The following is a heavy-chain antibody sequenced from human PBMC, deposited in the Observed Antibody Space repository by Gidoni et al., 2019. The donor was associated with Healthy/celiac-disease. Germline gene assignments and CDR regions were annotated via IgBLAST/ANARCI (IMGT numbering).Heavy chain of an antibody. V-gene: IGHV3-7*01. D-gene: IGHD1-26*01. CDR2: IKQDGSEK. CDR3: ARDRGSGSYLSYYGMDV. Sequence: VQLVESGGGLVQPGGSLILSCSASGFTFSTLWMSWGRQAPGKGLEWVANIKQDGSEKYYVDSVKGRFTISRDNAKNSLYLQMNSLRAEDTAVYYCARDRGSGSYLSYYGMDVWGQGTTVTVSS. J-gene: IGHJ6*02. CDR1: GFTFSTLW.